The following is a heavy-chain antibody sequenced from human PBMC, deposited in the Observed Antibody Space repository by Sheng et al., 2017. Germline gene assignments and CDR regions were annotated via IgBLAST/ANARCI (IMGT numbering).Heavy chain of an antibody. J-gene: IGHJ4*02. D-gene: IGHD6-19*01. Sequence: QVQLVESGGGVVQPGMSLRLSCAASGFTFSNYGMLWVRQAPGKGLEWVAVTSYDGSNKYYADSVKGRFTISRDNSKNTVSLLMNSLTTDDTAVYYCARNRETLTVAGTGFWGQGTLVTVSS. CDR2: TSYDGSNK. CDR1: GFTFSNYG. V-gene: IGHV3-30*03. CDR3: ARNRETLTVAGTGF.